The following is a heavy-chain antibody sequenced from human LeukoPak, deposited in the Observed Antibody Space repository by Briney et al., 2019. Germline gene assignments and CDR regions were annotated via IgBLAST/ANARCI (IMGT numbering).Heavy chain of an antibody. CDR1: GFTFSSYE. Sequence: PGGSLSLSCAASGFTFSSYEMYWVRQAPGKGLEWVSYISTGGSATYYADSVKGRFTIFRDNAKSSLYLQMSSLRAEDTAVYYCAKCLPASLGMDVWGQGTTVTVS. D-gene: IGHD5/OR15-5a*01. CDR2: ISTGGSAT. V-gene: IGHV3-48*03. CDR3: AKCLPASLGMDV. J-gene: IGHJ6*02.